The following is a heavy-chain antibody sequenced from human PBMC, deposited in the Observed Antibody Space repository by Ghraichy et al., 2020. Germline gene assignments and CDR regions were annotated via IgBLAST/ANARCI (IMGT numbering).Heavy chain of an antibody. CDR2: ISYDGSNK. J-gene: IGHJ4*02. CDR1: GFTFSSYA. Sequence: GGSLRLSCAASGFTFSSYAMHWVRQAPGKGLEWVAVISYDGSNKYYADSVKGRFTISRDNSKNTLYLQMNSLRAEDTAVYYCARDSQWLQWYFDYWGQGTLVTVSS. CDR3: ARDSQWLQWYFDY. D-gene: IGHD5-24*01. V-gene: IGHV3-30*04.